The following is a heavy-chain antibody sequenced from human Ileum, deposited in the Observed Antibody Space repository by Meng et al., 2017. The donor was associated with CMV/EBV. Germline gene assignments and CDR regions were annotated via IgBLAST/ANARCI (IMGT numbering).Heavy chain of an antibody. J-gene: IGHJ4*01. Sequence: RQLQDSGPGLVKPSETLSLTCSVSGGSISSGSHFWVWIRQPPGKGLEWIGTIYYTGTTYYNPSLKSRVTISVDTSKNQFSLKLSSVTAADTALYYCARGFYDFWEPDYWGHGTLVTVSS. CDR3: ARGFYDFWEPDY. V-gene: IGHV4-39*07. CDR1: GGSISSGSHF. CDR2: IYYTGTT. D-gene: IGHD3/OR15-3a*01.